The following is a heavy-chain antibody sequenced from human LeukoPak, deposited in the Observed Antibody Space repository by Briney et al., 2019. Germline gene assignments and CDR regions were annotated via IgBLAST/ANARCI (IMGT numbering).Heavy chain of an antibody. Sequence: VASVTVSCKASGGTFSSYAISWVRQAPGQGLEWMGRIIPIFGIANYAQKFQGRVTITADKSTSTACMELSSLRSEDTAVYYCARAPSSGSYFDYWGQGTLVTVSS. CDR3: ARAPSSGSYFDY. D-gene: IGHD1-26*01. V-gene: IGHV1-69*04. CDR2: IIPIFGIA. CDR1: GGTFSSYA. J-gene: IGHJ4*02.